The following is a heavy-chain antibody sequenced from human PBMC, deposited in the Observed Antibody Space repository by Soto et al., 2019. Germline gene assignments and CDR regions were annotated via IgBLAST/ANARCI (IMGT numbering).Heavy chain of an antibody. J-gene: IGHJ4*02. Sequence: SETLSLTCTVSGGSISSGDYYWIWILQPPGKGLEWIGYIYYSGSTYYNPSLKSRVTISVDTSKNQFSLKLSSVTAADTAVYYCARDGLRFLEWSSYWGQGNLVTVSS. D-gene: IGHD3-3*01. V-gene: IGHV4-30-4*01. CDR3: ARDGLRFLEWSSY. CDR1: GGSISSGDYY. CDR2: IYYSGST.